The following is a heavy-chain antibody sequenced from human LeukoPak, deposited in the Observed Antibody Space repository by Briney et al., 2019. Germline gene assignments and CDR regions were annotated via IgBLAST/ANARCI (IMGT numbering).Heavy chain of an antibody. CDR2: IIPIFGTA. Sequence: SVKVSCKASGGTFSSYAISWVRQAPGQGLEWMGGIIPIFGTANYAQKFQGRVTITADKSTSTAYMELSSLRSEDTAVYCCASVYVMGYCSGGSCYSGLDYWGQGTLVTASS. CDR3: ASVYVMGYCSGGSCYSGLDY. D-gene: IGHD2-15*01. V-gene: IGHV1-69*06. J-gene: IGHJ4*02. CDR1: GGTFSSYA.